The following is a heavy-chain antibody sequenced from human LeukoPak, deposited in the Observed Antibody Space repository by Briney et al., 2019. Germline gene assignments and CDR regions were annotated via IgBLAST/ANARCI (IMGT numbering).Heavy chain of an antibody. CDR3: AREEITAAGRSLDY. Sequence: SDTLSLTCTVSGGSISNYYWSWIRQPAGKGLEWIGRIYPSGSTNDNPALKSRVTMSVDTSKNQFSLKLSSVSAADTAVYYCAREEITAAGRSLDYWGQGTLVTVSS. J-gene: IGHJ4*02. D-gene: IGHD6-13*01. CDR2: IYPSGST. V-gene: IGHV4-4*07. CDR1: GGSISNYY.